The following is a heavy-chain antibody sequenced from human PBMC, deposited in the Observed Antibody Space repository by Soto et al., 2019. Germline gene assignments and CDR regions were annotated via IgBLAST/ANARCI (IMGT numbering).Heavy chain of an antibody. V-gene: IGHV3-74*01. Sequence: PGGSLRLSCGASGFTLRNYWMHWVRQAPGQGLVWVSNINSDGSTTNYADSVKGRFTISRDNAQNALYLQMNSLRADDTAIYYRATLFSSLNSLDYWGRGTLVTVSS. CDR3: ATLFSSLNSLDY. D-gene: IGHD3-10*01. J-gene: IGHJ4*02. CDR2: INSDGSTT. CDR1: GFTLRNYW.